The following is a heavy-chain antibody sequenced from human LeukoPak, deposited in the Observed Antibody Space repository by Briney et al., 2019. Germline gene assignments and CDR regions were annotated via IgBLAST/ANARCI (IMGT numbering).Heavy chain of an antibody. CDR3: ARDSSLRYYFDY. CDR2: IKQDGSEK. J-gene: IGHJ4*02. CDR1: GFTFSSYW. D-gene: IGHD6-19*01. Sequence: GGSLRLSCAASGFTFSSYWMSWVRQAPGKGLEWVANIKQDGSEKYYVDSVKGRFTISRDNAKNSLYPQMNSLRDEDTAVYYCARDSSLRYYFDYWGQGTLVTVSS. V-gene: IGHV3-7*01.